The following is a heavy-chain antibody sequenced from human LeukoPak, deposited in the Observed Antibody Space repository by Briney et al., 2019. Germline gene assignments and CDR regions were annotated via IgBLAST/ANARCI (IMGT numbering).Heavy chain of an antibody. D-gene: IGHD2-2*01. Sequence: ASVKVSCKASGYTFTSYGISWVRQAPGQGLEWMGWISAYNGNTNYAQKLQDRVTMTTDTSTSTAYMELRSLRSDDTAVYYCARDPRYCSSTSCPRGAFDIWGQGTMVTISS. CDR3: ARDPRYCSSTSCPRGAFDI. J-gene: IGHJ3*02. CDR1: GYTFTSYG. CDR2: ISAYNGNT. V-gene: IGHV1-18*01.